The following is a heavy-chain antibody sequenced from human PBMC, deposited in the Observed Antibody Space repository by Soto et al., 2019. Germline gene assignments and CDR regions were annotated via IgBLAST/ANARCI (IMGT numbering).Heavy chain of an antibody. CDR3: AHRVTSGPHPNTNWFDP. CDR1: GFSLSSSGVA. CDR2: IYWDDDK. J-gene: IGHJ5*02. D-gene: IGHD2-21*02. Sequence: QITLKESGPPLVKPTQTLTLTCTFSGFSLSSSGVAVGWIRQPPGKALEWLALIYWDDDKRYSPYLKSRLTITKDTSNNQVVLTMTNMDLVDTGTYYCAHRVTSGPHPNTNWFDPWGQGTLVTVSS. V-gene: IGHV2-5*02.